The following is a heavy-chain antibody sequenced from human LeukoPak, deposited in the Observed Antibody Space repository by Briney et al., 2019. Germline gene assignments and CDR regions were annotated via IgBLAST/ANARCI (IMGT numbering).Heavy chain of an antibody. CDR1: GGTFSSYA. Sequence: ASVKVSCKASGGTFSSYALNWVRQAPGQGLEWMGVFIPILDTANSTQKFQGRLTITADISTNTVYMELSSLRFDDTAVYFCAGIPVFGVVLHQEPVWGKGTTVTVSS. D-gene: IGHD3-3*01. V-gene: IGHV1-69*10. CDR2: FIPILDTA. CDR3: AGIPVFGVVLHQEPV. J-gene: IGHJ6*03.